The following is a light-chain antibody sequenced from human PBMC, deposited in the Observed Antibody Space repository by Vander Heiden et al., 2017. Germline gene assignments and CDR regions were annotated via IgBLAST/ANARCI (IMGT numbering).Light chain of an antibody. J-gene: IGLJ1*01. Sequence: HSALTQPPSVPGSSGPSITITCTGPRRDLGDHDHVSRVQLHPGEIPKGIISEGSKGPSGVCIRFSESKSSNTASLTISERQAEDDAEYDCCSYTRLSTLVFGTGTKVTAL. CDR3: CSYTRLSTLV. CDR1: RRDLGDHDH. V-gene: IGLV2-14*01. CDR2: EGS.